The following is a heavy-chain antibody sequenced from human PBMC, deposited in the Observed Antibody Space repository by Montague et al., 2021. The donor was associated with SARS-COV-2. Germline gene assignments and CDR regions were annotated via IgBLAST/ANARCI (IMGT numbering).Heavy chain of an antibody. D-gene: IGHD4-17*01. CDR1: GGFISSYY. CDR2: IYKNENS. Sequence: SETLSLTCTVSGGFISSYYWSWIRQTPGKGLEWIAYIYKNENSNYNPSLKSRVAISLDTSRSQIYLNMTSVTAADTAMYFCAGERDYRRNFDFWGQGALVSVS. V-gene: IGHV4-59*13. J-gene: IGHJ4*02. CDR3: AGERDYRRNFDF.